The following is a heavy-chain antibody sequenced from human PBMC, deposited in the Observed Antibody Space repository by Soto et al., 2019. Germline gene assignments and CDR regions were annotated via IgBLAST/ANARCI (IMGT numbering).Heavy chain of an antibody. Sequence: EVQLVESGGAVVQPGGSLRLSCAVSGFTFDDYTMHWVRQAPGKGLEWVSLISWDGVTTYYADSVKGGFTISRDNSRGSLYVQMNSLRTEDTALYYCAKDGRITGTTFHYYYGLDVWGHGTTVTVSS. CDR1: GFTFDDYT. D-gene: IGHD1-7*01. J-gene: IGHJ6*02. V-gene: IGHV3-43*01. CDR2: ISWDGVTT. CDR3: AKDGRITGTTFHYYYGLDV.